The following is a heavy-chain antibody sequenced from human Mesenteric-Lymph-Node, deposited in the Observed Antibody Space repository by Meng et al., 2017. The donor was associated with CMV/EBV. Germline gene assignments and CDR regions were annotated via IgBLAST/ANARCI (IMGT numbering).Heavy chain of an antibody. D-gene: IGHD1-26*01. CDR2: MTYDGRSK. Sequence: GGSLRLSCAASGFSFSDYAMHWVRQAPGKGLEWVALMTYDGRSKYYADSVKGRFTVSRENSENTLYLEMNSLKAEDTAVYYCTTDRGIVDPFVFGYYYYSMDVWGQGTTVTVSS. CDR1: GFSFSDYA. J-gene: IGHJ6*02. V-gene: IGHV3-33*05. CDR3: TTDRGIVDPFVFGYYYYSMDV.